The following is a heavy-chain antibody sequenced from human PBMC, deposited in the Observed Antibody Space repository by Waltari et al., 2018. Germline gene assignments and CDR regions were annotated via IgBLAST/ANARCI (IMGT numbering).Heavy chain of an antibody. CDR2: IFSNDEK. J-gene: IGHJ6*02. CDR3: ARAEGGSGSYYNPNYYYGMDV. Sequence: QVTLKESGPVLVKPTETLTLTCTVSGFSLSNARMGVSWIRQPPGKALEWLAHIFSNDEKSYSTSLKSRLTISKDTSKSQVVLTMTNMDPVDTATYYCARAEGGSGSYYNPNYYYGMDVWGQGTTVTVSS. V-gene: IGHV2-26*01. CDR1: GFSLSNARMG. D-gene: IGHD3-10*01.